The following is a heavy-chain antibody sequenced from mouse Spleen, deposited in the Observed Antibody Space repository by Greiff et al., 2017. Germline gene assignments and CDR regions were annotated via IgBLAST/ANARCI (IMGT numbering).Heavy chain of an antibody. Sequence: EVQVVESEGGLVQPGSSMKLSCTASGFTFSDYYMAWVRQVPEKGLEWVANINYDGSSTYYLDSLKSRFIISRDNAKNILYLQMSSLKSEDTATYYCAREGSPYAMDYWGQGTSVTVSS. CDR3: AREGSPYAMDY. CDR1: GFTFSDYY. V-gene: IGHV5-16*01. CDR2: INYDGSST. D-gene: IGHD1-1*02. J-gene: IGHJ4*01.